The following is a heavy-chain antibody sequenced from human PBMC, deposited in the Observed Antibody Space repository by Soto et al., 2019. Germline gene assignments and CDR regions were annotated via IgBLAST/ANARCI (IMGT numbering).Heavy chain of an antibody. Sequence: ASVKVSCKVSGYTLTELSMHWVRQAPGKGFEWMGGFDPEDGETIYAQKFQGRVTMTEDTSTDTAYMELSSLRSEDTAVYYCATRFSPSGGYDILTGYPPYYFDYWGQGTLVTVSS. CDR1: GYTLTELS. V-gene: IGHV1-24*01. J-gene: IGHJ4*02. CDR2: FDPEDGET. D-gene: IGHD3-9*01. CDR3: ATRFSPSGGYDILTGYPPYYFDY.